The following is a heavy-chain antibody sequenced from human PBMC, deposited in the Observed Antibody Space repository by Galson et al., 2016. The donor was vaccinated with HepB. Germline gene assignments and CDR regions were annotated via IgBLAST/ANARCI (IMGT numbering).Heavy chain of an antibody. CDR2: IYYTGST. Sequence: TLSLTCTVSGDSITSGGYYWSWIRQHPGEGLEWIGYIYYTGSTYYNPSLKSRVTISVDTSKNQFSLKLSSVTAADTAVYYCARGDNPDYGDYASAYYYMDVWGKGTTVTVSS. J-gene: IGHJ6*03. CDR3: ARGDNPDYGDYASAYYYMDV. CDR1: GDSITSGGYY. D-gene: IGHD4-17*01. V-gene: IGHV4-31*03.